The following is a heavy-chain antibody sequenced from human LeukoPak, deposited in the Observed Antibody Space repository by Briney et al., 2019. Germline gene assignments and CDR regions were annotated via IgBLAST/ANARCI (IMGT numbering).Heavy chain of an antibody. CDR1: GFTFSRYE. Sequence: GGSLRLSCAASGFTFSRYEMNWVRQAPGKGLEWVSYISSSGSSIYYADSVKGRFTISRDNAKNLLFLQMNSLRAEATAIYHCARSLFPFFDYWGQGSLVTVSS. J-gene: IGHJ4*02. CDR3: ARSLFPFFDY. CDR2: ISSSGSSI. D-gene: IGHD3-3*01. V-gene: IGHV3-48*03.